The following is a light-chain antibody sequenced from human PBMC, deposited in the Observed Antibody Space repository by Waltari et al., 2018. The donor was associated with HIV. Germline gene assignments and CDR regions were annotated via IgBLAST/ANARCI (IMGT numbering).Light chain of an antibody. Sequence: SSRLTQPPSVSVAQGETATITCGAINIERKSVHWNQQKAGQAPGVVMPYDTDRPAGSAERFSGFNSGHSATLIISRVGAGDEADYYCQVWDSATDHVLFGGGTRLTVL. CDR2: YDT. V-gene: IGLV3-21*04. CDR1: NIERKS. CDR3: QVWDSATDHVL. J-gene: IGLJ2*01.